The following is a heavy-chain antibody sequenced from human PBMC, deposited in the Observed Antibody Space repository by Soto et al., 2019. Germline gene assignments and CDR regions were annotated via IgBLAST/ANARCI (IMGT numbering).Heavy chain of an antibody. Sequence: SETLSLTCTVSGGSISSGAYYWGWIRQHPGKGLEWIGHIFYGGSTYYNPSLNSRATMPVDTSKNQLSLNLRSVTAADTAVYFCARGLGDSHFDYWGQGTLVTVSS. V-gene: IGHV4-31*03. CDR1: GGSISSGAYY. CDR3: ARGLGDSHFDY. D-gene: IGHD4-17*01. J-gene: IGHJ4*02. CDR2: IFYGGST.